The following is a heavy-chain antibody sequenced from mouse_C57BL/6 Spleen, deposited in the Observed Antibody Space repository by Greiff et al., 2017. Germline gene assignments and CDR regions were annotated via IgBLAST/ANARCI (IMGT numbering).Heavy chain of an antibody. CDR3: ARKGPEDYDRDAMDY. Sequence: QVQLQQPGAELVRPGSSVKLSCKASGYTFTSYWMDWVKQRPGQGLEWIGDIYPYDSETHYNQKFTDKATLTVDKSSSPAYMQLSSLTSEDSAVYYCARKGPEDYDRDAMDYWGQGTSVTVSA. J-gene: IGHJ4*01. CDR1: GYTFTSYW. D-gene: IGHD2-4*01. CDR2: IYPYDSET. V-gene: IGHV1-61*01.